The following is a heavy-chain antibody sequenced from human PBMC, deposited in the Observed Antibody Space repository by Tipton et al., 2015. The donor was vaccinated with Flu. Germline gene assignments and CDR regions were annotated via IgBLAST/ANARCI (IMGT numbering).Heavy chain of an antibody. CDR3: AGGERGGYEPYYYYYGMDV. Sequence: SLRLSCAASGFTFSSYEMNWVRQAPGRGLEWVSYISSSGSTIYYADSVKGRFTISRDNAKNSLYLQMRSLRAEDTAVYYCAGGERGGYEPYYYYYGMDVWGQGTTVTVSS. CDR2: ISSSGSTI. V-gene: IGHV3-48*03. J-gene: IGHJ6*02. D-gene: IGHD5-12*01. CDR1: GFTFSSYE.